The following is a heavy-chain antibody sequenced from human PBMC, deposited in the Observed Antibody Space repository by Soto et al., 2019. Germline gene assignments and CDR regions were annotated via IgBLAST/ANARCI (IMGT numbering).Heavy chain of an antibody. D-gene: IGHD6-6*01. CDR3: ARLQGFSSSSGYYYYYYGMDV. CDR1: GFSLSNARMG. Sequence: SGPTLVNPTETLTLTCTVSGFSLSNARMGVSWIRQPPGKALEWLAHIFSNDEKSYSTSLKSRLTISKDTSKCQVVLTMTNMDPVYTATYYCARLQGFSSSSGYYYYYYGMDVWGQGTTVTVSS. CDR2: IFSNDEK. V-gene: IGHV2-26*01. J-gene: IGHJ6*02.